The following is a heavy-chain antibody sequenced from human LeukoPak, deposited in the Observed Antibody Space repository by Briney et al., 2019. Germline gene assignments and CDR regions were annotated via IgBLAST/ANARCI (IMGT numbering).Heavy chain of an antibody. Sequence: PSETLSLTCAVYGGSFSGYYWSWIRQPPGKGLEWIGEINHSGSTNYNPSLKSRVTISVDTSKSQFSLKLSSVTAADTAVYYCARVGGSGSKIDYWGQGTLVTVSS. V-gene: IGHV4-34*01. J-gene: IGHJ4*02. CDR2: INHSGST. CDR1: GGSFSGYY. D-gene: IGHD3-10*01. CDR3: ARVGGSGSKIDY.